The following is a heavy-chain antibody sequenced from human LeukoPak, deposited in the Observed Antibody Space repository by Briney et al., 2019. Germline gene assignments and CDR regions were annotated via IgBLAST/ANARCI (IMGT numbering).Heavy chain of an antibody. CDR3: ARDPHYYGSGSYFNY. J-gene: IGHJ4*02. V-gene: IGHV3-23*01. D-gene: IGHD3-10*01. CDR2: ISGSGGST. Sequence: GGSLRLSCAASGFTFSNYVMSWVRQAPGKGLEWVSAISGSGGSTYYADSVKGRFTISRDNSKNTLFLQMNSLRAEDTAVYYCARDPHYYGSGSYFNYWGQGTLVTVSS. CDR1: GFTFSNYV.